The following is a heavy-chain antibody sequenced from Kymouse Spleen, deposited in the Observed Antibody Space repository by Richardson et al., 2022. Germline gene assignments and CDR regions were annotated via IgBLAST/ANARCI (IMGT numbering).Heavy chain of an antibody. J-gene: IGHJ6*02. CDR1: GFTFSSYG. Sequence: QVQLVESGGGVVQPGRSLRLSCAASGFTFSSYGMHWVRQAPGKGLEWVAVIWYDGSNKYYADSVKGRFTISRDNSKNTLYLQMNSLRAEDTAVYYCARDHYYGSGSYYPHYYYGMDVWGQGTTVTVSS. V-gene: IGHV3-33*01. D-gene: IGHD3-10*01. CDR2: IWYDGSNK. CDR3: ARDHYYGSGSYYPHYYYGMDV.